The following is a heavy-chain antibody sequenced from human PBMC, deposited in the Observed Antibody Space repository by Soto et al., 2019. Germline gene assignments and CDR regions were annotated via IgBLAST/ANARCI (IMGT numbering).Heavy chain of an antibody. CDR2: IYYSGST. Sequence: PSETLSLTCTVSGGSISSSSYYWGWIRQPPGKGLEWIGSIYYSGSTYYNPSLKSRVTISVDTSKNQFFLKLSSVTAADTAVYYCARLTGTTNWFDPWGQGTLVTVSS. CDR1: GGSISSSSYY. D-gene: IGHD1-7*01. V-gene: IGHV4-39*01. J-gene: IGHJ5*02. CDR3: ARLTGTTNWFDP.